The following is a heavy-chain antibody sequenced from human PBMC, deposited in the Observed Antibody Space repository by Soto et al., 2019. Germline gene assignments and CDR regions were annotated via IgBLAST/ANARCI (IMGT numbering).Heavy chain of an antibody. Sequence: PSETLSHTCTVSAGTIIRGGHYWSWIRQQPGKGLEWVGYIYYSGSTYYNPSLKSRVTISVDTSKNQFSLKLSSVTAADTAVYYCARVRSPGYDFLCCYVHVNWFDLWGRGTLDTGSS. J-gene: IGHJ5*02. V-gene: IGHV4-31*03. CDR2: IYYSGST. D-gene: IGHD3-3*01. CDR3: ARVRSPGYDFLCCYVHVNWFDL. CDR1: AGTIIRGGHY.